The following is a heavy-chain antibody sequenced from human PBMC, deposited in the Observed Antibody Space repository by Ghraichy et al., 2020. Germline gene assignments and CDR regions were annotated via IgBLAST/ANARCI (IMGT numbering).Heavy chain of an antibody. CDR1: GGSISSSSYY. Sequence: SETLSLTCTVSGGSISSSSYYWGWIRQPPGKGLEWIGNIYYSGSTYYNPSLQSRVTISLDTSNNQFSLMLSSVTAADPAVYYCARPSNPPGDILTGYTTYYFDSWGQGILVTVSS. V-gene: IGHV4-39*01. CDR3: ARPSNPPGDILTGYTTYYFDS. CDR2: IYYSGST. D-gene: IGHD3-9*01. J-gene: IGHJ4*02.